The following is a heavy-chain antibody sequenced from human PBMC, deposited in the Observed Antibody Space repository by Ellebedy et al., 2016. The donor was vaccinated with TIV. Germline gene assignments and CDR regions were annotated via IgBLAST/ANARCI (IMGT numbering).Heavy chain of an antibody. J-gene: IGHJ4*02. Sequence: GESLKISCQGSGYTFTNFWISWVRQMPGKGLEWMAIIYPGDSNTLYSPSFQGQVTISPDKSICTAYLQWSSLKASDSAMYYCARRPTYGPLEFFDYWGQGTLVTVSS. D-gene: IGHD1-1*01. CDR3: ARRPTYGPLEFFDY. CDR2: IYPGDSNT. CDR1: GYTFTNFW. V-gene: IGHV5-51*01.